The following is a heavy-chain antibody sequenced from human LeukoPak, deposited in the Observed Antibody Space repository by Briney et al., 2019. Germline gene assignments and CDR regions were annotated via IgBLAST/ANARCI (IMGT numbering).Heavy chain of an antibody. CDR1: GFTVSSNY. V-gene: IGHV3-7*01. Sequence: PGGSLRLSCAASGFTVSSNYMSWVRQAPGKGLEWVANIKQDGSEKYYVDSVKGRFTISRDNAKNSLYLQMNSLRAEDTAVYYCARDRTIPNYYYYYMDVWGKGTTVTVSS. CDR2: IKQDGSEK. J-gene: IGHJ6*03. D-gene: IGHD4/OR15-4a*01. CDR3: ARDRTIPNYYYYYMDV.